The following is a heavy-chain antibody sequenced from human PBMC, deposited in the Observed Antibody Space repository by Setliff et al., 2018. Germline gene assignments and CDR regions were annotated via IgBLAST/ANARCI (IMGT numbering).Heavy chain of an antibody. CDR1: GASISSYY. V-gene: IGHV4-59*08. J-gene: IGHJ4*02. CDR3: ARHRRDSSGNYFVGLYYFDY. D-gene: IGHD3-22*01. Sequence: SETLSLTCTVSGASISSYYWSWIRQPPGKGLEWIGYIYYGGTTNYNPSLKSRVSISLDTSKSQFSLRLSSLTAADTAVYYCARHRRDSSGNYFVGLYYFDYWGPGILVTVSS. CDR2: IYYGGTT.